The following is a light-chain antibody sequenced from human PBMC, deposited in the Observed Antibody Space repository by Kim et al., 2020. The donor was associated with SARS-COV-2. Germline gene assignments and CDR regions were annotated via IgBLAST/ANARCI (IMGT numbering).Light chain of an antibody. CDR2: ENN. J-gene: IGLJ3*02. V-gene: IGLV1-51*01. CDR1: SSNIGNNY. CDR3: GTWDNSLSAWV. Sequence: GQKVTISCSGSSSNIGNNYVSWYQQLPGTAPKLLIYENNKRPSGMPDRFSGSKSGTSATLGITGLQTGDEADYYCGTWDNSLSAWVIGGGTQLTVL.